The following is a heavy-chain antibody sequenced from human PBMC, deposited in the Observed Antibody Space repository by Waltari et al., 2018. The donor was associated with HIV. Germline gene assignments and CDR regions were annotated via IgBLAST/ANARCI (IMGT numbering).Heavy chain of an antibody. D-gene: IGHD2-2*01. J-gene: IGHJ6*02. CDR3: ARARLVSRGQYCSTTSCLPHYYYYYGMDV. CDR1: GGSFSGSY. CDR2: IKHSGSN. V-gene: IGHV4-34*01. Sequence: QVQLRQWGAGLLKPSETLSLTCAVYGGSFSGSYWRWIRQPPGKGLEWIGEIKHSGSNNYNPALKSRVTISVDTSKSQFSLKLTSVTAADTVVFYCARARLVSRGQYCSTTSCLPHYYYYYGMDVWGQGTTVTVSS.